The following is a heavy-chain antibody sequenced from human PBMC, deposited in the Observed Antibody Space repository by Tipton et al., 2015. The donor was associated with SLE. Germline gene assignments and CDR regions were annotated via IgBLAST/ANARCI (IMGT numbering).Heavy chain of an antibody. CDR3: ARDLQPSIERYFDWLGGWFDP. CDR2: IYSSGST. CDR1: GGSMSSYY. V-gene: IGHV4-59*01. Sequence: TLSLTCTVSGGSMSSYYWSWIRQPPGKGLEWIGYIYSSGSTNYNPSLKSRVTISVDTSKNQFSLKMSSVTAADTAVYYCARDLQPSIERYFDWLGGWFDPWGQGTLVTVPS. D-gene: IGHD3-9*01. J-gene: IGHJ5*02.